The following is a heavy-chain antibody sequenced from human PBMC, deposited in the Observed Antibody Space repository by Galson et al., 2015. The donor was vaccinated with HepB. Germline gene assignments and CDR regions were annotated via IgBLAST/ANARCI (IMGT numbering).Heavy chain of an antibody. Sequence: TLSLTCAVYGGSFSDYYWGWIRQSPGKGLEWIGEINHIGSTTYNPSLKSRVTISIDTSKNHFSLKLNSVTAADTAVYYCARGRQDFWSGYYFDYWGQGTLVTVSS. V-gene: IGHV4-34*01. D-gene: IGHD3-3*01. J-gene: IGHJ4*02. CDR2: INHIGST. CDR1: GGSFSDYY. CDR3: ARGRQDFWSGYYFDY.